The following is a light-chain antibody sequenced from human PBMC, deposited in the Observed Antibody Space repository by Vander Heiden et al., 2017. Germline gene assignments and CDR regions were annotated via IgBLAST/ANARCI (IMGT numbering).Light chain of an antibody. J-gene: IGLJ3*02. CDR1: RSNIGSNV. CDR2: ENN. Sequence: QSVLPQPPSASGTPGQQVTLSCSGSRSNIGSNVVDCNQQLPGTAPKLLIYENNQRPSGVPDRFSGSKSGPSASLAIRGLQSEDEADYYCETWDDRMYGRVFGGGTKLSVL. CDR3: ETWDDRMYGRV. V-gene: IGLV1-44*01.